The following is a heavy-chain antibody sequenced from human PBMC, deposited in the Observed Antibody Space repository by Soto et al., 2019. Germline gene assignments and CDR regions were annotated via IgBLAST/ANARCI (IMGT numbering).Heavy chain of an antibody. J-gene: IGHJ2*01. Sequence: LILSCTTSGFTFTSYRIPWVRQAPGKGLDWVAAFWYDASAQRYADSVTGRFTISRDPSRGTVYLLLDSLKTNDTAVYYCAFGSSSQYF. CDR2: FWYDASAQ. CDR3: AFGSSSQYF. CDR1: GFTFTSYR. D-gene: IGHD6-6*01. V-gene: IGHV3-33*08.